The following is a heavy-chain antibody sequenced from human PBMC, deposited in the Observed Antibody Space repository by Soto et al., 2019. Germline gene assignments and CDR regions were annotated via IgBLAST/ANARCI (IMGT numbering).Heavy chain of an antibody. CDR2: IYYSGST. D-gene: IGHD5-12*01. V-gene: IGHV4-31*03. J-gene: IGHJ3*02. CDR1: GGSISSGGYY. CDR3: ARSLGYSGYDTYPHEHAFDI. Sequence: PSETLSLTCTVSGGSISSGGYYWSWIRQHPGKGLEWIGYIYYSGSTYYNPSLKSRVTISVDTSKNQFSLKLSSVTAADTAVYYCARSLGYSGYDTYPHEHAFDIWGQGTMVTVS.